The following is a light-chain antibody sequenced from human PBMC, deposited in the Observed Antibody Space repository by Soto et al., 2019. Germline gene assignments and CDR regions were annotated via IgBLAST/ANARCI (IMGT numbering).Light chain of an antibody. Sequence: DIQMTQSPSTLSASVGDRVTITCRASQSISSWLAWYQQKPGKAPKLLIYKASILESGVPSRFSGSGSGTEFTLTISSLQPDDFATYYCQQYNSPWTFGQVTKVEIK. J-gene: IGKJ1*01. CDR3: QQYNSPWT. V-gene: IGKV1-5*03. CDR1: QSISSW. CDR2: KAS.